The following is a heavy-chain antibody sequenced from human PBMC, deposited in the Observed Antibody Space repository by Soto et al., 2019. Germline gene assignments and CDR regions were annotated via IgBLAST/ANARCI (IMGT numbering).Heavy chain of an antibody. V-gene: IGHV4-59*01. CDR2: VYDSGRT. CDR3: ARDTAFNY. CDR1: GGSIRSYY. J-gene: IGHJ4*02. D-gene: IGHD4-17*01. Sequence: PXETLALTCTVSGGSIRSYYWSWIRQPPGKGLEWIGYVYDSGRTNYNYKPSLKSRVTISVDTSKNQFSLNLRSVTAADTALYYCARDTAFNYWGQGALVTVPS.